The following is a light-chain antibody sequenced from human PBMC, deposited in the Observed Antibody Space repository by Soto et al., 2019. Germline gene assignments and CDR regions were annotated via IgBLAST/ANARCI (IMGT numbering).Light chain of an antibody. CDR1: SSDVGAYNY. Sequence: QSALTQPASVSGSPGQSITISCTGTSSDVGAYNYVSWYQQYPGKAPKLMIYAVSNRPSGVSNHFSGSKSGNTASLTISGLQAEDEADYYCSSYTTTPTNTWVFGGGTKLTVL. CDR2: AVS. J-gene: IGLJ3*02. CDR3: SSYTTTPTNTWV. V-gene: IGLV2-14*01.